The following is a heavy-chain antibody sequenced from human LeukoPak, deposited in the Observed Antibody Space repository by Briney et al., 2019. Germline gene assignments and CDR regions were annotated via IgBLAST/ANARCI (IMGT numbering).Heavy chain of an antibody. J-gene: IGHJ3*02. Sequence: SETLSLTCTVSGGSISSYYWGWIRQPPGKGLEWIGSIYYSGSTYYNPSLKSRVTISVDTSKNQFSLKLSSVTAADTAVYYCARIAVAGSDAFDIWGQGTMVTVSS. CDR3: ARIAVAGSDAFDI. CDR1: GGSISSYY. CDR2: IYYSGST. D-gene: IGHD6-19*01. V-gene: IGHV4-39*01.